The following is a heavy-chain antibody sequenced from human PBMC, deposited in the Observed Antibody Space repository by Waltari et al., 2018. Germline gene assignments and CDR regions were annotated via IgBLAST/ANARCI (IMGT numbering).Heavy chain of an antibody. CDR2: MNPNSGNT. D-gene: IGHD1-26*01. J-gene: IGHJ4*02. CDR1: GYTFTSYD. CDR3: AILGGGSYSRFLDY. V-gene: IGHV1-8*01. Sequence: QVQLVQSGAEVKKPGASVKVSCKASGYTFTSYDLTWVRQATGQGLEWMGWMNPNSGNTGYAQKFQGRVTMTRNTSISTAYMELSSLRSEDTAVYYCAILGGGSYSRFLDYWGQGTLVTVSS.